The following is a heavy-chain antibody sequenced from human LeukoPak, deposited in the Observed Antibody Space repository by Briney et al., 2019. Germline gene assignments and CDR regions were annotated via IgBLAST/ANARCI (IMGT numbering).Heavy chain of an antibody. D-gene: IGHD1-26*01. CDR1: GYTFTSYG. J-gene: IGHJ4*02. Sequence: GASVKVSCKASGYTFTSYGISWVRQAPGQGLEWMGWISPYNGNTKYLQKFQGRVTMTTDTSTSTASMEVRSLRSDDTAVYYCAREESIGRYQFLHEYWGQGTLVTVSS. CDR2: ISPYNGNT. V-gene: IGHV1-18*01. CDR3: AREESIGRYQFLHEY.